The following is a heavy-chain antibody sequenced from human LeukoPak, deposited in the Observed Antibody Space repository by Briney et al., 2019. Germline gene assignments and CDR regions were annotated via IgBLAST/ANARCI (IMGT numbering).Heavy chain of an antibody. V-gene: IGHV1-18*01. Sequence: AASVKVSCKASGYTFTSYGINWVRQAPGQGLEWMGWISAYNGNTNYAQKLQGRVTMTTDTSTSTAYMELRSLRSDDTAVYYCASCSARLCRTSILGSSGYDYWGQGTLVTVSS. CDR2: ISAYNGNT. CDR3: ASCSARLCRTSILGSSGYDY. D-gene: IGHD3-22*01. CDR1: GYTFTSYG. J-gene: IGHJ4*02.